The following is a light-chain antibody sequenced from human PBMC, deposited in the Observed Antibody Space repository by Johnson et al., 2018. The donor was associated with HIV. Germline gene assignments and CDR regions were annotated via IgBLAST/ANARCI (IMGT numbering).Light chain of an antibody. J-gene: IGLJ1*01. V-gene: IGLV1-51*01. CDR1: SSNIGNNY. CDR3: GTWATGQTAFFV. CDR2: DTY. Sequence: QSVLTQPPSVSAAPGQKVTISCSGSSSNIGNNYVSWYQQLPGTAPKLLIFDTYQRPSGIPDRFSGSKSDTSATLAITGLQPGDEADYFCGTWATGQTAFFVFGTGAKVTV.